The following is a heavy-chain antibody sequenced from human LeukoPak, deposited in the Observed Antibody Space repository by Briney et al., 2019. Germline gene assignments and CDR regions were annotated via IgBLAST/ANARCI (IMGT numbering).Heavy chain of an antibody. CDR1: GFTFSDYA. V-gene: IGHV3-30*04. CDR2: ISYDGSNK. D-gene: IGHD3-3*01. Sequence: PGRSLRLSCAASGFTFSDYAMHWVRQAPGKGLEWVAVISYDGSNKYYADSVKGRFTISRDNSKNTLYLQMNSLRAEDTAVYYCARVSFWSGPLGYLDYWGQGTLVTVSS. J-gene: IGHJ4*02. CDR3: ARVSFWSGPLGYLDY.